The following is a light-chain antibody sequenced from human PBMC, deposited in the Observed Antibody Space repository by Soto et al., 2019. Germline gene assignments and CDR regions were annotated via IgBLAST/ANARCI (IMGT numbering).Light chain of an antibody. CDR1: QFVSSF. V-gene: IGKV1-39*01. Sequence: DIHITHSPSTLSSSLVDRVTITCRASQFVSSFLGWYQQKPRKATKLLIYAASSLQSGVPSRFSGSGSGTDFTLTISSLQPEDFATYYCQQSYDTPWTFGQGTKVDIK. CDR3: QQSYDTPWT. J-gene: IGKJ1*01. CDR2: AAS.